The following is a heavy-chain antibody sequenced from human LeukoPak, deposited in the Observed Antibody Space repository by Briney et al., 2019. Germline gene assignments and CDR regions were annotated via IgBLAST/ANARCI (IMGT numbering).Heavy chain of an antibody. D-gene: IGHD3-9*01. CDR3: AKVGYDILTGTGDDAFDI. Sequence: GGSLRLSCAASGFTFSSYAMSWVRHAPGKGLEWVSAISGSGGSTYYADSVKGRLTISRDNSKNTLYLQMNSLRAEDTAVYYCAKVGYDILTGTGDDAFDIWGQGTMVTVSS. CDR2: ISGSGGST. J-gene: IGHJ3*02. V-gene: IGHV3-23*01. CDR1: GFTFSSYA.